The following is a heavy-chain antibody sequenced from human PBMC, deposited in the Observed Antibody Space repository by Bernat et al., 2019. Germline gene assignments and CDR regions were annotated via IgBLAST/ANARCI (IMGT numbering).Heavy chain of an antibody. J-gene: IGHJ4*02. Sequence: QLQLQESGPGLVKPLETLSLTCTVSGGSISTNFYYWGWFRQPPGKGLEWIGSIYFYGTSYYNPSLKSRVTISLDTSKSQFSPKLNSVTATDTALYYCARRGEVPTSIDFWGQGTLVTVSS. CDR1: GGSISTNFYY. V-gene: IGHV4-39*01. CDR2: IYFYGTS. CDR3: ARRGEVPTSIDF. D-gene: IGHD5-24*01.